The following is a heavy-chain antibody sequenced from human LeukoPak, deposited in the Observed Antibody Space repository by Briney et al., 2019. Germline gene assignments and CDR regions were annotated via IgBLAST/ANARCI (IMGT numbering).Heavy chain of an antibody. D-gene: IGHD3-22*01. CDR1: GGAISSSSYY. CDR2: IYYSGST. J-gene: IGHJ4*02. Sequence: PSETLSLTCTVSGGAISSSSYYWGWIRQPPGKGLEWIGTIYYSGSTYYNPSLKSRVTISVDTSKNQFSLKLSSVTAADTAVYYCARYLGYYYDSSGYSHFDYWGQGTLVTVSS. V-gene: IGHV4-39*01. CDR3: ARYLGYYYDSSGYSHFDY.